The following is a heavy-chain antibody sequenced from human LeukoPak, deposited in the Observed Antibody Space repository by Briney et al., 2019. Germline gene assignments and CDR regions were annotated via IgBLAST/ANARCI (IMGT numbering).Heavy chain of an antibody. CDR2: INSDGSST. CDR3: ATGQGHGMDV. D-gene: IGHD1-14*01. J-gene: IGHJ6*02. CDR1: GFTFSSYW. Sequence: GGSLRLPCAASGFTFSSYWMHWVRQAPGKGLVWVSRINSDGSSTSYVDSVKGRFTISRDNAKNTLYLQMNSLRAEDTAVYYCATGQGHGMDVWGQGTTVTVSS. V-gene: IGHV3-74*01.